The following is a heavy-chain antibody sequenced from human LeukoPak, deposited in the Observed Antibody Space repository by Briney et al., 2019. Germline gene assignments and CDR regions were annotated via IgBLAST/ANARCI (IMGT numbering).Heavy chain of an antibody. CDR1: GGSISSSSYY. D-gene: IGHD3-10*02. V-gene: IGHV4-39*07. Sequence: PSETLSLTCTVSGGSISSSSYYWGWIRQPPGKGLEWIGSIYYSGSTYYNPSLKSRVTISVDTSKNQFSLKLSSVTAADTAVYYCAREWPGIFGTFGYFDYWGQGTLVTVSS. CDR2: IYYSGST. J-gene: IGHJ4*02. CDR3: AREWPGIFGTFGYFDY.